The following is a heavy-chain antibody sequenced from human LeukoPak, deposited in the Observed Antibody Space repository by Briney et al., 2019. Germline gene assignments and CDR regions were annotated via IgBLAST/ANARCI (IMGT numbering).Heavy chain of an antibody. D-gene: IGHD4-17*01. Sequence: GRSLTLSCAASGFTVSSSYMSWVRQAPGKGLEWVSVIYSGGRKYYADSVKGRFTIPRHNSNNALYLHMNTLRAQDTAVYYCARVGRTVTGPFDYWGQGTLVSVSS. V-gene: IGHV3-53*04. CDR3: ARVGRTVTGPFDY. CDR2: IYSGGRK. CDR1: GFTVSSSY. J-gene: IGHJ4*02.